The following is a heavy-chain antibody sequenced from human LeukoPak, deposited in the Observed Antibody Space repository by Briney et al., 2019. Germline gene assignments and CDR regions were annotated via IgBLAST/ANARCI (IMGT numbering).Heavy chain of an antibody. CDR1: GYSISSGYY. V-gene: IGHV4-38-2*02. CDR3: ARSMYAYNLGDY. CDR2: IYTSGST. J-gene: IGHJ4*02. D-gene: IGHD3-16*01. Sequence: SETLSLTCTVAGYSISSGYYWGWIRQPPGKGLEWIGRIYTSGSTNYNPSLKSRVTISVDTSKNQFSLNLTSVTAADTAVYYCARSMYAYNLGDYWGQGTLVTVSS.